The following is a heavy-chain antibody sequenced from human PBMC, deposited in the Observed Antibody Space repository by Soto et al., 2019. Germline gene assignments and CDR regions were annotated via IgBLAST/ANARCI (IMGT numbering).Heavy chain of an antibody. D-gene: IGHD2-8*01. CDR2: IHPSGDT. Sequence: QVQLVQSGAEVKKPGASVKVACKASGYKFTTYFIHWVRQAPGQGLEWVGMIHPSGDTGYGQKFRGRDTMTIDTSTTTAYMELRNLTSEDTAIYFSVRGYCTTTPCSGDFQHWGQGTLVTVSS. J-gene: IGHJ1*01. CDR1: GYKFTTYF. CDR3: VRGYCTTTPCSGDFQH. V-gene: IGHV1-46*01.